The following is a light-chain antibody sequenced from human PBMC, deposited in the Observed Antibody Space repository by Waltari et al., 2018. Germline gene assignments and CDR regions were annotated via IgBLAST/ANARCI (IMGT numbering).Light chain of an antibody. Sequence: SYELTQPPSLSVSPGQTATITCSGDKLGSKYACWYQQKSGRAPLLVLYQDSKRPSGIPERVSCSNSGNTATLIISGTQAMDEADYYCQAWDGRTVVFGGGTKVTVL. CDR3: QAWDGRTVV. J-gene: IGLJ2*01. V-gene: IGLV3-1*01. CDR1: KLGSKY. CDR2: QDS.